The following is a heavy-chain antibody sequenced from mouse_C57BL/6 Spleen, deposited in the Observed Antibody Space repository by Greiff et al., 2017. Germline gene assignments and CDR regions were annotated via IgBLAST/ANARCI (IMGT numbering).Heavy chain of an antibody. J-gene: IGHJ2*01. Sequence: VQLQQPGAELVKPGASVKLSCKASGYTFTSYWMQWVKQRPGQGLEWIGEIDPSDSYTNYNQKFKGKATLTVDTSSSTAYMQLSSLTSEDSAVYYCARDRGSSYNYFDYWGQGTTLTVSS. CDR3: ARDRGSSYNYFDY. CDR2: IDPSDSYT. CDR1: GYTFTSYW. V-gene: IGHV1-50*01. D-gene: IGHD1-1*01.